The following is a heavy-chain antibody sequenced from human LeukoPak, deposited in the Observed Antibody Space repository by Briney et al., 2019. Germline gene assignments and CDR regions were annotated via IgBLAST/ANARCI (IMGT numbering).Heavy chain of an antibody. CDR3: ARRPPTRRNWFDP. CDR1: GFTFSSYW. D-gene: IGHD2-15*01. V-gene: IGHV4-34*01. CDR2: INHSGST. Sequence: LRLSCAASGFTFSSYWMSWVRQPPGKGLEWIGEINHSGSTNYNPSLKSRVTISVDTSKNQFSLKLSSVTAADTAVYYCARRPPTRRNWFDPWGQGTLVTVSS. J-gene: IGHJ5*02.